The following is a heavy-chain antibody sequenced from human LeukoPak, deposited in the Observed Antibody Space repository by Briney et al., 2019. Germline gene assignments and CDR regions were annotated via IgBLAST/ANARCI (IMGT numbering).Heavy chain of an antibody. CDR3: AKDIGYSFRYYYFYSMDV. CDR1: GLIFDDYA. J-gene: IGHJ6*02. D-gene: IGHD5-18*01. V-gene: IGHV3-43*02. Sequence: GGSLRLSCAASGLIFDDYAMHWVRQAPGKGLEWVSLISGDGGSTYYSDSVKGRFTISRDNTKNSLYLLMSSLSTEDTALYYCAKDIGYSFRYYYFYSMDVWGQGTTVTVSS. CDR2: ISGDGGST.